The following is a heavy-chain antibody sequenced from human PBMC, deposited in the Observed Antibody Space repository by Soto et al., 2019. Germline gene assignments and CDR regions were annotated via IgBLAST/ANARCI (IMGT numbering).Heavy chain of an antibody. CDR2: INAGNGNT. D-gene: IGHD3-9*01. J-gene: IGHJ3*02. CDR1: GYTFTSYA. Sequence: QVQLVQSGAEVKKPGASVKVSCKASGYTFTSYAMHWVRQAPGQRLEWMGWINAGNGNTKYSQKFQGRVTITRDTSASTAYMELSSLRAEDTAVYYCARDILTGDAFDIWGQGTMVPVSS. CDR3: ARDILTGDAFDI. V-gene: IGHV1-3*01.